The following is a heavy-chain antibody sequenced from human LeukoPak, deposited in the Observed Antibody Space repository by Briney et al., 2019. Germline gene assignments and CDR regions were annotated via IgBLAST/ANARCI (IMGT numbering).Heavy chain of an antibody. D-gene: IGHD6-19*01. CDR3: ARSGYSSGWGGDFDY. CDR2: IKQDGSEK. V-gene: IGHV3-7*01. Sequence: GGSLRLSCAASGFTFSSYAMSWVRQAPGKGLEWVANIKQDGSEKYYVDSVRGRFTISRDNAKNSLYLQMNSLRAEDTAVYYCARSGYSSGWGGDFDYWGQGTLVTVSS. J-gene: IGHJ4*02. CDR1: GFTFSSYA.